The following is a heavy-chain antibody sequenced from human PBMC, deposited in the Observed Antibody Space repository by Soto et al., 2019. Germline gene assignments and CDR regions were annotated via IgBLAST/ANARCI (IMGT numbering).Heavy chain of an antibody. CDR2: INHSGST. V-gene: IGHV4-34*01. CDR3: ARVAAMGYFDY. D-gene: IGHD5-18*01. J-gene: IGHJ4*02. CDR1: GGSFSGYY. Sequence: QVQLQQWGAGLLKPSETLSLTCAVSGGSFSGYYWSWIRQPPGKGLEWIGEINHSGSTNYNPSLKSRVTISIVRAKNQVSVKLSAVTAADTGVYYCARVAAMGYFDYWGQGTLVTVSS.